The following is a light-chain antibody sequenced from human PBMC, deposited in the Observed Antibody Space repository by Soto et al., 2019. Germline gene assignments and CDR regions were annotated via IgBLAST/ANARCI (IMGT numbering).Light chain of an antibody. V-gene: IGKV1-5*03. CDR2: KAS. CDR1: QSISSW. J-gene: IGKJ1*01. Sequence: DIQMTQSPSTLSASVGDRVTVTCRASQSISSWLAWYQQKAGKAPKLLIYKASALESGVPSRFSGSGSGTEFTLTISXLEPEDFATYYCQHYNTYPWTFGQGTKV. CDR3: QHYNTYPWT.